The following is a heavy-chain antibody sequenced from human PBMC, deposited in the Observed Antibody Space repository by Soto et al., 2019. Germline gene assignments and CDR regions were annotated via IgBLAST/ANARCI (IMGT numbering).Heavy chain of an antibody. Sequence: ASVKVSCKASGYTFTSYDINWVRQATGQGLERMGWMNPNSGNTGYAQKFQGRVTMTRNTSISTAYMELSSLRSEDTAVYYCAIGLCISTSCEPYYYYGMDVWGQGTTVTGSS. CDR2: MNPNSGNT. CDR3: AIGLCISTSCEPYYYYGMDV. CDR1: GYTFTSYD. V-gene: IGHV1-8*01. D-gene: IGHD2-2*01. J-gene: IGHJ6*02.